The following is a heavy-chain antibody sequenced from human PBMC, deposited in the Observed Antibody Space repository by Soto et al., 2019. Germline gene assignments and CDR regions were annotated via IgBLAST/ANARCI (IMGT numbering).Heavy chain of an antibody. CDR3: ARGPCSGGSCYSGSYYYYGMDV. Sequence: VGSLRLSCAASGFTFSSYEMNWVRQAPGKGLEWVSYISSSGSTIYYADSVKGRFTISRDNAKNSLYLQMNSLRAEDTAVYYCARGPCSGGSCYSGSYYYYGMDVWGQGTTVTVSS. J-gene: IGHJ6*02. D-gene: IGHD2-15*01. CDR2: ISSSGSTI. CDR1: GFTFSSYE. V-gene: IGHV3-48*03.